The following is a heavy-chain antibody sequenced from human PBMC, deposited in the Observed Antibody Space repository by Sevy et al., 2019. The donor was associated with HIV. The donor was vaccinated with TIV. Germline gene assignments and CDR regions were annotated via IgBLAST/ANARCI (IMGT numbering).Heavy chain of an antibody. V-gene: IGHV1-2*02. J-gene: IGHJ5*02. CDR1: GYTFTGYY. Sequence: ASVKVSCKASGYTFTGYYMHWVRQAPGQGLEWMGWINPNSGGTNYAQKFQGRVTMTRDTSISTAYMELSRLRSDDTAVYYCAKDRVYCSGGSCKPGGWFDPWGQGTLVTVSS. D-gene: IGHD2-15*01. CDR3: AKDRVYCSGGSCKPGGWFDP. CDR2: INPNSGGT.